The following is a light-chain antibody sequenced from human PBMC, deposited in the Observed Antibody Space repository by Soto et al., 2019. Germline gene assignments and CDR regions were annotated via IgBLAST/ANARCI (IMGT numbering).Light chain of an antibody. CDR2: GAS. V-gene: IGKV3-11*01. Sequence: VMTQSPATLSVSPAERATLPCPASQSVSSYLAWYQPQPGQAPRLLIYGASNRATDIPARFSGSGSGTDFTLTISSLEPEDFAVYYCQQRYNWPPITFGQGTRLDIK. CDR3: QQRYNWPPIT. J-gene: IGKJ5*01. CDR1: QSVSSY.